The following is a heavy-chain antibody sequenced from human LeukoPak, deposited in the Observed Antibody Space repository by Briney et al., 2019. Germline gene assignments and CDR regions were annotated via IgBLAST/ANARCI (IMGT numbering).Heavy chain of an antibody. Sequence: ASVKVSCKAPGYTFTGYYMHWVRQAPGKGLEWMGWINLNSGGKNYAQKFQGRDSRTRDTSISTANIELSRLRSVDSDVYSGARHPCAGYYIGSFDPWGQGTLVTVSS. CDR2: INLNSGGK. D-gene: IGHD3-9*01. CDR3: ARHPCAGYYIGSFDP. V-gene: IGHV1-2*02. CDR1: GYTFTGYY. J-gene: IGHJ5*02.